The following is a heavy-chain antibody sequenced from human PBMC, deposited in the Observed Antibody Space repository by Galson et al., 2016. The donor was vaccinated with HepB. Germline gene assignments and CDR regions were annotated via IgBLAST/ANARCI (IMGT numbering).Heavy chain of an antibody. CDR1: GFTFSSYA. J-gene: IGHJ6*02. Sequence: SPRLSCAASGFTFSSYAMSWVRQAPGKGLEWISYISSGSRYTSYADSVKGRFTISRDNVKSSLYLQTNSLRAEDTAVYYCARGGFNTYDLIHYDYYYYPMDVWGQGTTVTGSS. V-gene: IGHV3-11*06. CDR2: ISSGSRYT. D-gene: IGHD3-16*01. CDR3: ARGGFNTYDLIHYDYYYYPMDV.